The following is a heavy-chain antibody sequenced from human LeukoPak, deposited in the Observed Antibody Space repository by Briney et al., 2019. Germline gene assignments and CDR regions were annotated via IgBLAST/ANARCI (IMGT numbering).Heavy chain of an antibody. D-gene: IGHD3-22*01. CDR1: GFTFDDYA. CDR2: ISWNSGSI. Sequence: PGGSLRLSCAAPGFTFDDYAMHWVRQAPGKGLEWVSGISWNSGSIGYADSVKGRFTISRDNAKNSLYLQMSSLRAEDTALYYCARSRHSYDSSGFPHYWGQGTLVTVSS. V-gene: IGHV3-9*01. J-gene: IGHJ4*02. CDR3: ARSRHSYDSSGFPHY.